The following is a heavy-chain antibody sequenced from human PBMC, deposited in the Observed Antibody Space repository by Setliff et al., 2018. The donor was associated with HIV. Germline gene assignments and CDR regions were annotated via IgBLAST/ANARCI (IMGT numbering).Heavy chain of an antibody. CDR1: GGSISSNDYY. J-gene: IGHJ6*02. CDR3: ARAPSCIGGNCILYYYYYYGLDV. Sequence: SETLSLTCTVSGGSISSNDYYWDWIRQPPGKGLEWIGSIHYSGITYYNSSLQSRVTISLDTSRKQFSLKLTSVTASDAAVYYCARAPSCIGGNCILYYYYYYGLDVWGHGTTVTVSS. V-gene: IGHV4-39*01. D-gene: IGHD2-15*01. CDR2: IHYSGIT.